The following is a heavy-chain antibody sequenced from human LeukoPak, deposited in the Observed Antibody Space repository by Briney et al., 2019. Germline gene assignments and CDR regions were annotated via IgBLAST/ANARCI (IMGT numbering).Heavy chain of an antibody. CDR3: TTTHTD. D-gene: IGHD4-17*01. V-gene: IGHV3-49*03. CDR1: GFTFGDSA. J-gene: IGHJ4*02. Sequence: GGSLRLSCTASGFTFGDSAMSWFRQAPGKGLEWVGFIRSKAYGATIEYAASVKGRFTISRDDSKTIAYLQMNSLKIEDTAVYYCTTTHTDWGQGTLVTVSS. CDR2: IRSKAYGATI.